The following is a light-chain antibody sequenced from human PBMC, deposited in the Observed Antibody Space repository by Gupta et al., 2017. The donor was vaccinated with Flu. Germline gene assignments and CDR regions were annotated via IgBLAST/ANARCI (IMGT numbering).Light chain of an antibody. CDR1: QTVYNNY. V-gene: IGKV3-20*01. CDR2: GAS. J-gene: IGKJ2*01. CDR3: QQENFSLHT. Sequence: IALTHSPGTLSLSPGERATLSCRASQTVYNNYLAWYQQKPGQAPRLLIHGASTRDPGIPDRFIGSGFGTDFTLTISRLEPEDSAVYHCQQENFSLHTFGQGTKVEIK.